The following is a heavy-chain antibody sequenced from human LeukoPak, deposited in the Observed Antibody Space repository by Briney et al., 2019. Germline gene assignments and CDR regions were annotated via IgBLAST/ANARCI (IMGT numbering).Heavy chain of an antibody. CDR3: ARETTFTGYSSGLGFNY. J-gene: IGHJ4*02. CDR2: IYDSGTT. CDR1: GGSISGWF. V-gene: IGHV4-59*01. Sequence: SETLSLTCAVSGGSISGWFWSWVRQPPGKGLGWVGHIYDSGTTNYNPSLKSRVTMSVDSSKNQYSLKLTAVTAADPAVYYCARETTFTGYSSGLGFNYWGQGTLVTVSS. D-gene: IGHD6-19*01.